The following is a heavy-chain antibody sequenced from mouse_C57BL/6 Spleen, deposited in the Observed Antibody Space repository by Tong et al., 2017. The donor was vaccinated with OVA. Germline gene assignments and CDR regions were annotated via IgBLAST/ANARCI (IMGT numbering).Heavy chain of an antibody. CDR3: TRGITTVVAPYYFDY. J-gene: IGHJ2*01. CDR2: ISSGGDYI. V-gene: IGHV5-9-1*02. D-gene: IGHD1-1*01. Sequence: EVQLQESGEGLVKPGGSLKLSCAASGFTFSSYAMSWVRQTPEKRLEWVAYISSGGDYIYYADTVKGRFTISRDNARNTLYLQMSSLKSEDTAMYYCTRGITTVVAPYYFDYWGQGTTLTVSS. CDR1: GFTFSSYA.